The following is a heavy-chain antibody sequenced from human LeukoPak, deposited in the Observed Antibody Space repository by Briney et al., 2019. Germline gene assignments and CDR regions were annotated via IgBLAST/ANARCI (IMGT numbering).Heavy chain of an antibody. D-gene: IGHD6-19*01. CDR2: ISISGTGT. J-gene: IGHJ4*02. Sequence: GGSLRLSCAASGFTSSSYAMSWVRQAPGKGLEWVSSISISGTGTNYADSVKGRFTISRDNSRNTLYLQMNSLRAEDTAIYYCAKNEQWLTFDYWGQGSLVTVSS. CDR3: AKNEQWLTFDY. CDR1: GFTSSSYA. V-gene: IGHV3-23*01.